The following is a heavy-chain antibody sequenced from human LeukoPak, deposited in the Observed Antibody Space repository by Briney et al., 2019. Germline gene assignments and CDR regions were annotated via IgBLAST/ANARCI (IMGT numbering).Heavy chain of an antibody. D-gene: IGHD3-10*01. CDR3: ARRGEKLFDY. J-gene: IGHJ4*02. Sequence: SETLSLTCTVSGGSISNSTYYWGWIRQPPGKGLEWIGTIYYSGSTYYKLSLKSRVTISVDTSKNQFSLKLSSVTAADTAVYYCARRGEKLFDYWGQGTLVTVSS. CDR1: GGSISNSTYY. CDR2: IYYSGST. V-gene: IGHV4-39*01.